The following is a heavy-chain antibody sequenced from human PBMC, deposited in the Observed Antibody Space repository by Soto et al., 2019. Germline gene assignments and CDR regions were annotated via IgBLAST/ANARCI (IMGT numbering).Heavy chain of an antibody. V-gene: IGHV3-23*01. CDR3: AKSERFDP. CDR2: IGTSGGST. J-gene: IGHJ5*02. CDR1: GFTFSNSV. Sequence: GGSLRLSCAASGFTFSNSVMSWVRQAPGKGPEWVSTIGTSGGSTNYADSVKGRFTISRDNSKNTLYLQMNSLRAEDTAVYYCAKSERFDPWGQGTLVNVS.